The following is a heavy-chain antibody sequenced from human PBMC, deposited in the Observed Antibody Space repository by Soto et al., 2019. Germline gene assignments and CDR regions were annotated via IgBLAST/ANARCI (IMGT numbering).Heavy chain of an antibody. Sequence: GASVKVSCKASGGTFSSYTISWVGQAPGQGLEWMGRIIPILGIANYAQKFQGRVTITADKSTSTAYMELSSLRSEDTAVYYCASGYCSGANCQYYYSYYGMDVWGQGTTVTVSS. J-gene: IGHJ6*02. D-gene: IGHD2-15*01. V-gene: IGHV1-69*02. CDR1: GGTFSSYT. CDR3: ASGYCSGANCQYYYSYYGMDV. CDR2: IIPILGIA.